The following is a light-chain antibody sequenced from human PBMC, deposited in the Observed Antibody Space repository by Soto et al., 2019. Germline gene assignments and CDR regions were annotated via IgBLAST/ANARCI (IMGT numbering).Light chain of an antibody. CDR3: MEGTHWPPWT. V-gene: IGKV2-30*01. CDR1: HSLVYSDGISY. CDR2: KVS. Sequence: DVVMTQSPLSLSVTLGQPASISCRSSHSLVYSDGISYLNWFQQRPGQSPRRLIYKVSNRDSGVPDRFSGRGSGTDFTLKISRVEADDVGIYYCMEGTHWPPWTFGQGTKVEIK. J-gene: IGKJ1*01.